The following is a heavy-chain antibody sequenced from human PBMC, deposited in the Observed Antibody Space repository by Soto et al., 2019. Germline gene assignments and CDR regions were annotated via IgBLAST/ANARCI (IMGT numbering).Heavy chain of an antibody. CDR3: AGLQFYYYFAMDV. D-gene: IGHD4-4*01. CDR2: IYHSGTS. V-gene: IGHV4-39*01. Sequence: SETLSLTCSVSGGAVSSSSYYWGWIRQPPGKGLEWIGNIYHSGTSYYNPSVKSRVTISVDTSKNQFSLKLTSLTAADTAVYYCAGLQFYYYFAMDVWGQGTTVTVSS. CDR1: GGAVSSSSYY. J-gene: IGHJ6*02.